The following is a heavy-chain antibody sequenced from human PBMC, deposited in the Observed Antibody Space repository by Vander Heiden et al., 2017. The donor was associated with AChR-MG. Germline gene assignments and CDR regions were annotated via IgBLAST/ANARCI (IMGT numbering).Heavy chain of an antibody. CDR3: ASSEQQLVPEFPYYFDY. J-gene: IGHJ4*02. CDR1: GGTFSSYA. D-gene: IGHD6-13*01. Sequence: QVQLVQSGAEVKKPGSSVKVSCKASGGTFSSYAISWVRQAPGQGLEWMGGIIPIFGTANYAQKFQGRVTITADESTSTAYMELSSLRSEDTAVYYCASSEQQLVPEFPYYFDYWGQGTLVTVSS. CDR2: IIPIFGTA. V-gene: IGHV1-69*01.